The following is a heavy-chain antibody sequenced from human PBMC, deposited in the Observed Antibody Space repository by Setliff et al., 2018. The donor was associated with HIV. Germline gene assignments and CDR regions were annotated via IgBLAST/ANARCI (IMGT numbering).Heavy chain of an antibody. J-gene: IGHJ4*02. CDR2: IYSNGRT. D-gene: IGHD5-18*01. Sequence: SETLSLTCTVSRDSISSSSDYWGWIRQSPRKGLEWIGTIYSNGRTYYNPSLKSRVTMSLDTSKSQFSLKLRSVTATDTAVYYCAKGPRGFGLTFYFDYWAQGSQVTVSS. CDR1: RDSISSSSDY. CDR3: AKGPRGFGLTFYFDY. V-gene: IGHV4-39*02.